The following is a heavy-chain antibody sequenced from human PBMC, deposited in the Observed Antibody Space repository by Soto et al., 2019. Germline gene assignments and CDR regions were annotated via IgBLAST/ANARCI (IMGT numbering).Heavy chain of an antibody. J-gene: IGHJ4*02. D-gene: IGHD3-16*01. CDR1: GFSFKDAW. Sequence: EVQLVESGGGFVESGGSLRLSCAASGFSFKDAWMTWVRQAPGKGLEWVGRIKSSTDGGTADYGAAVKGRFTMSRDDSKDTLYLHMDGLKREDTGVYYCTSLFQLRGRLFDYLGPGTQVNVSS. CDR2: IKSSTDGGTA. CDR3: TSLFQLRGRLFDY. V-gene: IGHV3-15*07.